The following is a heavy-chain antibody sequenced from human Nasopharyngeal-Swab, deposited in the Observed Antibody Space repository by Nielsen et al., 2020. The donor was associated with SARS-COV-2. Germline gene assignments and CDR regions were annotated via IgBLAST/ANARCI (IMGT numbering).Heavy chain of an antibody. CDR2: ISGSGDFI. CDR3: ARDLGDYYYYYYMDV. J-gene: IGHJ6*03. D-gene: IGHD3-10*01. V-gene: IGHV3-21*01. Sequence: GGSLRLSGAGSGFRFRDYRMNWVRQAPGKGPEWVSFISGSGDFICYADTVKGRFTISRDNARNSLYLQMNSLRAEDTAIYYCARDLGDYYYYYYMDVWGKGTTVTVSS. CDR1: GFRFRDYR.